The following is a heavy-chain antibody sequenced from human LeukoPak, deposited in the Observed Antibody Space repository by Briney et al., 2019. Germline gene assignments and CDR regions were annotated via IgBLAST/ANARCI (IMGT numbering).Heavy chain of an antibody. J-gene: IGHJ4*02. CDR1: GFTFSSYS. V-gene: IGHV3-23*01. D-gene: IGHD3-3*01. CDR3: AKGYYDFWSGYPHDY. CDR2: ITSSGR. Sequence: GGSLRLSCAASGFTFSSYSMNWVRQAPGKGLEWVSSITSSGRYYADSVKGRFTMSRDNSKNTLYLQMNSLRAEDTAVYYCAKGYYDFWSGYPHDYWGQGTLVTVSS.